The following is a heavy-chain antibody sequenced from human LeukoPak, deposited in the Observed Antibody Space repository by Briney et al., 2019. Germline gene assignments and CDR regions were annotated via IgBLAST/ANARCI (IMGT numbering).Heavy chain of an antibody. CDR3: ARSLIADGAFDI. J-gene: IGHJ3*02. V-gene: IGHV3-21*01. Sequence: GGSLRLSCAASGFTFTTYTMNWVRQAPGKGLEWVSGISSSGSYIDYADSVKGRFTISRDNAKNSLFLQMSSLRVEDTAVYYCARSLIADGAFDIWGQGTMVTVSS. D-gene: IGHD2-21*01. CDR2: ISSSGSYI. CDR1: GFTFTTYT.